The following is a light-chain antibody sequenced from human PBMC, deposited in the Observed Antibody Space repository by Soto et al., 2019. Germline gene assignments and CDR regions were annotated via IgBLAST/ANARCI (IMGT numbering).Light chain of an antibody. CDR2: DVS. CDR3: QQYNTFWT. J-gene: IGKJ1*01. V-gene: IGKV1-5*01. Sequence: DFQITQSPSTLSASVVETVTITFRASQSIHGWLAWYQQKPGKAPKLLIYDVSSLESGVPSRFSGSGSGTEFSLTISSLQPDDIATYYCQQYNTFWTFGQGTKVDIK. CDR1: QSIHGW.